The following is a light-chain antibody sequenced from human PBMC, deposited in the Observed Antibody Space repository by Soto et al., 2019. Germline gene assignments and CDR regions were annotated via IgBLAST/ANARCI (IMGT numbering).Light chain of an antibody. Sequence: DIQMTQSPSTLSASVGDRVTITCRASQSISSWLAWYQQKPGKAPKLLIYKASTLESGVPARFSGSGSGTEFTLTSSGLQPDDFATYYCQPSFTFRRGTKVDIK. CDR2: KAS. V-gene: IGKV1-5*03. J-gene: IGKJ3*01. CDR3: QPSFT. CDR1: QSISSW.